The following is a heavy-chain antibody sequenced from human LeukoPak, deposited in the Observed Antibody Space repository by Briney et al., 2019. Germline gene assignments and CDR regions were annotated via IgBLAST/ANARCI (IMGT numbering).Heavy chain of an antibody. Sequence: GGSLRLSCAASGFTFSSYAMSWVRQAPGKGLEWVSSINSDSNYIYYADSVKGRFTISRDAKNSVYLQMNSLRAEDTAVYYCARNGILGIAAAVDVWGKGTTVTVSS. V-gene: IGHV3-21*01. CDR3: ARNGILGIAAAVDV. D-gene: IGHD6-13*01. J-gene: IGHJ6*04. CDR2: INSDSNYI. CDR1: GFTFSSYA.